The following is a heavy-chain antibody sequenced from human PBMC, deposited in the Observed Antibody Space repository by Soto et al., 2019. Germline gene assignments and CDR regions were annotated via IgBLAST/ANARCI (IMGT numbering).Heavy chain of an antibody. CDR3: ARHHGSPGSYFGLDV. CDR1: GYSFTSYW. V-gene: IGHV5-51*01. CDR2: IYPGDSDT. J-gene: IGHJ6*02. Sequence: GESLKISCKGSGYSFTSYWINWVRQMPGKGLEWMGIIYPGDSDTRYSPSFQGQVTISADKSIDTAYLQWRSLKASDTAVYCCARHHGSPGSYFGLDVWGQGTTVTV. D-gene: IGHD6-13*01.